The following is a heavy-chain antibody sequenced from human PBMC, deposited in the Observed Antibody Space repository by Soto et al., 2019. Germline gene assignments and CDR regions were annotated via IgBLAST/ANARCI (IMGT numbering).Heavy chain of an antibody. V-gene: IGHV3-30*01. CDR2: ISFDSSEI. D-gene: IGHD1-26*01. J-gene: IGHJ4*02. CDR3: ARVYSGSYHTPHYFDY. CDR1: GFTFSNNA. Sequence: QPGGSLRLSCVGSGFTFSNNAMHWVRQAPGKGLEWVAFISFDSSEIHYADSVKGRFTISRDNPRNTLFLHVNSPRADDTAVYYCARVYSGSYHTPHYFDYWGQGTLVTVSS.